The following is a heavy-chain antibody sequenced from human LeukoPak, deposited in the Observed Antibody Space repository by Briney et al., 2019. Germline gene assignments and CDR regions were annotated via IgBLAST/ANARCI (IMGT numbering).Heavy chain of an antibody. CDR1: GYTFTGYY. CDR3: GSGGSSGYGSRGEYYFDY. V-gene: IGHV1-2*02. J-gene: IGHJ4*02. CDR2: INPNSGGT. D-gene: IGHD5-12*01. Sequence: ASVKVSCKASGYTFTGYYIHWVRQAPGQGLEWMGWINPNSGGTNYAQKFQGRVTMTRDTSISTAYVEVRWLRSDDTAVYYCGSGGSSGYGSRGEYYFDYWGQGTLVTVSS.